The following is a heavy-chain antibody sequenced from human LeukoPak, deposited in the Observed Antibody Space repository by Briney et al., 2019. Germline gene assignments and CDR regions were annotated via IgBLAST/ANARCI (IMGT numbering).Heavy chain of an antibody. V-gene: IGHV1-2*02. D-gene: IGHD6-6*01. J-gene: IGHJ4*02. CDR2: INPNNGGT. Sequence: ASVKVSCKASGYTFTSYDINWVRQATGQGLEWMGWINPNNGGTNQVQKFQGRVTMTRDTSINTAYMEVSSLRSDDTAVYYCARYSNSGGDYWGQGTLVTVSS. CDR3: ARYSNSGGDY. CDR1: GYTFTSYD.